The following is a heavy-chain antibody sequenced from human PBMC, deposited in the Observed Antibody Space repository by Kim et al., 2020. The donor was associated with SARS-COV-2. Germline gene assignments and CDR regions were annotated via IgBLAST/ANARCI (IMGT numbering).Heavy chain of an antibody. CDR1: GFSFNNAW. Sequence: GGSLRLSCAASGFSFNNAWMSWVRQAPGKGLEWVGRIKSKADGATTDYSPRVKGRFIISRDDSTNTMYLQMNNLKTEDTAFYYCTTAAYCSGGSCQDNLFDPGGQGALVTVSS. V-gene: IGHV3-15*05. CDR3: TTAAYCSGGSCQDNLFDP. CDR2: IKSKADGATT. J-gene: IGHJ5*02. D-gene: IGHD2-15*01.